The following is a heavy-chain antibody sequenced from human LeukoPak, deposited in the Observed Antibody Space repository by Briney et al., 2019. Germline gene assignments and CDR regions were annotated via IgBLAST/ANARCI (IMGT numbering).Heavy chain of an antibody. Sequence: SETLSLTCTVSGGSINSDYWSWIRQPPGKGLEWIGYIYYSGATNYNPSLKSRVTISVDTSKNQFSLKLSSVTAADTAVYYCARGARYCSSTSCYTNVYWGQGTLVTVSS. CDR1: GGSINSDY. D-gene: IGHD2-2*02. CDR2: IYYSGAT. CDR3: ARGARYCSSTSCYTNVY. J-gene: IGHJ4*02. V-gene: IGHV4-59*08.